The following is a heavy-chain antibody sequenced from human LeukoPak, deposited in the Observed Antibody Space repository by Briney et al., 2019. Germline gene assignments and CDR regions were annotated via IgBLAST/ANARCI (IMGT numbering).Heavy chain of an antibody. CDR1: GFTFSIYW. J-gene: IGHJ4*02. V-gene: IGHV3-7*03. CDR2: IKQDGSER. D-gene: IGHD3-22*01. Sequence: GGSLRLSCAASGFTFSIYWMSWVRQAPGKGLECVANIKQDGSERYYVDSVKGRSTLYRDNAKNSLYLQMNSLRAEDTAVYYCARDRWSYDPQGGFDCWGQGTLVTVSS. CDR3: ARDRWSYDPQGGFDC.